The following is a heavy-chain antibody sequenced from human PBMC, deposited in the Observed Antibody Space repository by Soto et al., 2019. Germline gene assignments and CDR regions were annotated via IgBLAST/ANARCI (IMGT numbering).Heavy chain of an antibody. J-gene: IGHJ4*02. CDR3: ARLIPPVGDGYNYYFDY. D-gene: IGHD5-12*01. V-gene: IGHV4-59*08. CDR1: GGSISSYY. CDR2: IYYSGST. Sequence: SETLSLTCTVSGGSISSYYWSWIRQPPGKGLEWIGYIYYSGSTNYNPSLKSRVTISVDTPKHQFSLKLSSLTAADTAVYYCARLIPPVGDGYNYYFDYWGQGTLVTVSS.